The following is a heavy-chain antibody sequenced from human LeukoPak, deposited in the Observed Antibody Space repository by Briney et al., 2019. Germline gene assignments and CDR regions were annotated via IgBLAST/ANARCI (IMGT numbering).Heavy chain of an antibody. V-gene: IGHV3-11*05. CDR3: AKDISVAFDI. CDR2: ISGSGHDI. J-gene: IGHJ3*02. D-gene: IGHD3-16*02. Sequence: GGSLRLSCAASGFTFSDSYMTWVRQAPGKGVEWVAYISGSGHDINYSDSVKGRFTISRDNAKNSLYLQMNSLRAEDTALYYCAKDISVAFDIWGQGTMATVSS. CDR1: GFTFSDSY.